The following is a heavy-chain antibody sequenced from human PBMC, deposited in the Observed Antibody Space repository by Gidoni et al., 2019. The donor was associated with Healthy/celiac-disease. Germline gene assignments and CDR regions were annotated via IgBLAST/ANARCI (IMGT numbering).Heavy chain of an antibody. Sequence: EVQLVASGGCLIQPGGSLRLSLSAPGFTVSSNYMSWVRQAPGKGLEWVSVMYSGGSTYYADSVKGRFTISRDNSKNTLYLQMNSLRAEDTAVYYCAFQSRPEFFDYWGQGTLVTVSS. CDR2: MYSGGST. CDR1: GFTVSSNY. V-gene: IGHV3-53*01. J-gene: IGHJ4*02. CDR3: AFQSRPEFFDY.